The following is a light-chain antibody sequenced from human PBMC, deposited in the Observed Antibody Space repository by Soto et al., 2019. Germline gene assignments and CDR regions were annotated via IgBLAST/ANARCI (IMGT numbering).Light chain of an antibody. CDR1: SSNIGAGYD. J-gene: IGLJ2*01. V-gene: IGLV1-40*01. CDR3: QSYDSCLSVV. CDR2: VNS. Sequence: QPVLTQPPSVSGAPGQRVTISCTGSSSNIGAGYDVHWYQQLPGTAPKLLIYVNSNRPSGVPDRFSGSKSGTSASLAITGLQAEDEADYYCQSYDSCLSVVFGGGTKLTVL.